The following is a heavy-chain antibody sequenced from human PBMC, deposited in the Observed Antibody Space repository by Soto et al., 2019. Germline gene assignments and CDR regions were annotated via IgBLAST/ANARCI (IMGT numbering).Heavy chain of an antibody. CDR3: ARDRDTAMVTVQYSSSWYRVRSNYYYYGMDV. Sequence: PGGSLRLSCAASGFTFSSYSMNWVRQAPGKGLEWVSYISSSSSTIYYADSVKGRFTISRDNAKNSLYLQMNSLRDEDTAVYYCARDRDTAMVTVQYSSSWYRVRSNYYYYGMDVWGQGTTVTVSS. J-gene: IGHJ6*02. CDR2: ISSSSSTI. D-gene: IGHD6-13*01. V-gene: IGHV3-48*02. CDR1: GFTFSSYS.